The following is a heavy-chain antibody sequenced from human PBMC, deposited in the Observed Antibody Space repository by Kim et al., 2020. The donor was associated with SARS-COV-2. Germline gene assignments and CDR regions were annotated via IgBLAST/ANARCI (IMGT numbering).Heavy chain of an antibody. V-gene: IGHV4-59*08. J-gene: IGHJ2*01. Sequence: PTLKSRATISIDTSKNQFSRKPSYVTAADTAVYYCARHNGNYGDDWYVDLWGRGTLVTVSS. CDR3: ARHNGNYGDDWYVDL. D-gene: IGHD4-17*01.